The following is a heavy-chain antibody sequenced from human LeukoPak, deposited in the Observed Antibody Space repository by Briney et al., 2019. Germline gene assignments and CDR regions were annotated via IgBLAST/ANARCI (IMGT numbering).Heavy chain of an antibody. CDR2: ISGSGGST. D-gene: IGHD2-2*01. J-gene: IGHJ3*02. Sequence: PGGSLRLSCAASGFTFSSYAMSWVHQAPGKGLEWVSAISGSGGSTYYADSVKGRFTISRDNSKNTLYLQMNSLRAEDTAVYYCAKPRQIVVVPAAIPSDAFDIWGQGTMVTVSS. CDR3: AKPRQIVVVPAAIPSDAFDI. V-gene: IGHV3-23*01. CDR1: GFTFSSYA.